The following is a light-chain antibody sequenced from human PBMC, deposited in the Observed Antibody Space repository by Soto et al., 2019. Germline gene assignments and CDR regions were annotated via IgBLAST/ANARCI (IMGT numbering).Light chain of an antibody. Sequence: QSVLTQPASVSGSPGQSITISCTGTSSDVGIYNYVSWYQQHPGKAPKLMIYEVSNRPSGVSNRFSGSKSGNTASLTISGLQAEDEADYYCISYTTRTTLVVFGGGTKLTVL. J-gene: IGLJ2*01. V-gene: IGLV2-14*01. CDR1: SSDVGIYNY. CDR2: EVS. CDR3: ISYTTRTTLVV.